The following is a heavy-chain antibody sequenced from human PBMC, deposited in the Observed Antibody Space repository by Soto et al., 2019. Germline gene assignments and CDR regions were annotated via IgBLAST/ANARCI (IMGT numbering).Heavy chain of an antibody. CDR2: INHSGST. CDR1: GGSFSGYY. V-gene: IGHV4-34*01. J-gene: IGHJ5*02. Sequence: SETLSLTCAVYGGSFSGYYWSWIRQPPGKGLEWIGEINHSGSTNYNPSLKSRVTISVDTSKNQFSLKLSSLPAADTAVYYCARGGYDFWSGYPNWLDPWGQGTLVT. D-gene: IGHD3-3*01. CDR3: ARGGYDFWSGYPNWLDP.